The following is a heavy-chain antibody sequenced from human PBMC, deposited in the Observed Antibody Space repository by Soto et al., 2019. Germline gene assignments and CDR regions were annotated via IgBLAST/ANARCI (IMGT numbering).Heavy chain of an antibody. CDR2: INPNTGVA. Sequence: QVQLVQYGAEVKRPGASVKVSCKASGFTFTGYYMHWVRQAPGQGLEWIGWINPNTGVANYAQKFRDWVTITRDTSITTGYLELSGLKSDDTAVYFCAKDDAGHPDFWGQGTLLTVSS. D-gene: IGHD6-13*01. CDR1: GFTFTGYY. CDR3: AKDDAGHPDF. J-gene: IGHJ4*02. V-gene: IGHV1-2*04.